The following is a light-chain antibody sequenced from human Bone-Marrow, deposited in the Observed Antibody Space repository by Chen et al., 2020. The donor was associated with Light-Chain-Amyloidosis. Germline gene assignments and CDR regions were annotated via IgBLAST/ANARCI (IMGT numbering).Light chain of an antibody. CDR3: MQTVQSTWT. CDR1: QSLLHRNGYNY. CDR2: LVS. V-gene: IGKV2-28*01. Sequence: DIVLTQTPLSLPVTPGEPASISCRSSQSLLHRNGYNYLGWYLQKPGQSPQLLIYLVSNRASGVPDRFSGSGSGTDFTLKISRVEAEDVGVYYCMQTVQSTWTFGPGTKVEIK. J-gene: IGKJ1*01.